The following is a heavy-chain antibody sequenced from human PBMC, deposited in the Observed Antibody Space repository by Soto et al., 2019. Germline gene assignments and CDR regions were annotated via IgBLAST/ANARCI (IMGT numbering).Heavy chain of an antibody. CDR3: ARDDVDPFDTLDV. Sequence: SESLSLNGVVSGFSITSGDYCSCIRHPPGKGLEWIGRIFRDRSTSYNPSLKSRVIISVDTSKNRFSLKLTSMTAADTAIYYCARDDVDPFDTLDVWGQGTTVTVSS. D-gene: IGHD2-21*01. J-gene: IGHJ6*02. CDR2: IFRDRST. CDR1: GFSITSGDY. V-gene: IGHV4-38-2*02.